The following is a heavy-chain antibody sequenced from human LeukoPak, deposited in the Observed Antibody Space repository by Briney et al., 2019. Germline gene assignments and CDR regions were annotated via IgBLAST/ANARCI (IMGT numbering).Heavy chain of an antibody. V-gene: IGHV3-48*04. CDR2: ISSSSDTI. D-gene: IGHD4-17*01. Sequence: GGSLRLSCAASGFTFRSYSMNWVRQAPGKGLEWLSYISSSSDTIYYARSVRGRFTMSRDNAQNSLFLQMNSLRAEDTAVYYCARHYGDYPLDYWGQGTLVTVSS. CDR1: GFTFRSYS. J-gene: IGHJ4*02. CDR3: ARHYGDYPLDY.